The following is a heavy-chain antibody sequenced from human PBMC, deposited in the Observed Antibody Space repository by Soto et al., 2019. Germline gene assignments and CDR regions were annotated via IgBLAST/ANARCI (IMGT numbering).Heavy chain of an antibody. V-gene: IGHV1-18*01. CDR3: ARVFHGGYYDFWSGYGSWFAP. D-gene: IGHD3-3*01. Sequence: QVQLVQSGAEVKKPGASVKVSCKASGYTFTSYGISWVRQATGQGLEWMGWISAYNGNTNYAQKLQGRVTMTTDTSTSTAYMELRSLRSDDTAVYYCARVFHGGYYDFWSGYGSWFAPWGQGTLVTVSS. CDR1: GYTFTSYG. CDR2: ISAYNGNT. J-gene: IGHJ5*02.